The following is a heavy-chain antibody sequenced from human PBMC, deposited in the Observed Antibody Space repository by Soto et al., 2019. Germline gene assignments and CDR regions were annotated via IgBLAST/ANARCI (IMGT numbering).Heavy chain of an antibody. D-gene: IGHD6-19*01. CDR2: ISGSGGST. Sequence: EVQLLESGGGLVQPGGSLRLSCAASGFTFSSYAMSWVRQAPGKGLEWVSAISGSGGSTYYADSVKGRFTISRDNSKNTLYLQMNSLGAGEKAVYYFSKDPYSRGLSDYMDVWGKGTTVTVSS. CDR1: GFTFSSYA. CDR3: SKDPYSRGLSDYMDV. J-gene: IGHJ6*03. V-gene: IGHV3-23*01.